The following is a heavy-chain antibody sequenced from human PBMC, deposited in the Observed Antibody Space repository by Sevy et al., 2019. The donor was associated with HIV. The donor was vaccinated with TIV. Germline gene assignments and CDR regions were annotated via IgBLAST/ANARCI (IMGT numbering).Heavy chain of an antibody. CDR1: GFSFSTYW. D-gene: IGHD3-16*01. J-gene: IGHJ4*02. CDR2: MNQDGTER. CDR3: VREGLGGFSYSLDC. V-gene: IGHV3-7*01. Sequence: GGSLRLSCAASGFSFSTYWMTWVRQAPGKGLEWVATMNQDGTERDYVDSVKGRFTISRDNTKTSLFLQMNSLSAEDTGFYYCVREGLGGFSYSLDCWGQRTLVTVSS.